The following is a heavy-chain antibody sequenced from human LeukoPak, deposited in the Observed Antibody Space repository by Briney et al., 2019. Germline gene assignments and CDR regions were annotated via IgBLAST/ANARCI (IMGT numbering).Heavy chain of an antibody. CDR1: GGTFSSYA. V-gene: IGHV1-69*06. D-gene: IGHD3-22*01. CDR2: IIPIFGTA. CDR3: ARGRIYFNSSGYPYTWSDP. J-gene: IGHJ5*02. Sequence: SVKVSCKASGGTFSSYAVSWVRQAPGQGLEWMGGIIPIFGTANYAQKFQGRVTITADKSTSTAYMELSSLRSEDTAVYYCARGRIYFNSSGYPYTWSDPWGQGTLVSVSS.